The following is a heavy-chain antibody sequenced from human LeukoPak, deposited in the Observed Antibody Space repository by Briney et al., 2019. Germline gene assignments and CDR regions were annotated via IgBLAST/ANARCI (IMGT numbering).Heavy chain of an antibody. CDR3: VTGTSY. CDR1: GFTFSTYV. CDR2: ISSNGDNT. V-gene: IGHV3-64D*06. J-gene: IGHJ4*02. Sequence: GGSVSLSCSVSGFTFSTYVMHWVRQAPGKGLEYVSAISSNGDNTYYAHSVKGRFTISRDNSKNTLYLQMSRLRGDDTAMYYCVTGTSYWGQGTLVT.